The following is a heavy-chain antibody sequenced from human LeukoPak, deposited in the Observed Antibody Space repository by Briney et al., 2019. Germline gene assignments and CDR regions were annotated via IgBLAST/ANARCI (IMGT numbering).Heavy chain of an antibody. CDR1: GFTVSSNY. D-gene: IGHD6-25*01. V-gene: IGHV3-53*01. J-gene: IGHJ4*02. CDR2: IYSGGST. CDR3: TRRQRLTSFDY. Sequence: GGSLRLSCAASGFTVSSNYMSWVRQAPGKGLEWVSVIYSGGSTYYADSVKGRFTISRDNSKNTLYLQMNSLRAEDTAVYYCTRRQRLTSFDYWGQGTLVSVAS.